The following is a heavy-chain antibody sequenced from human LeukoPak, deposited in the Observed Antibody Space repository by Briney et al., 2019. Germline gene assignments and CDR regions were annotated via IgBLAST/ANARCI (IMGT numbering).Heavy chain of an antibody. CDR2: INSDTNIT. Sequence: GSPRPPWFTSGFRLRSFSMNLVRQGPGKGLEWVSHINSDTNITPYTASVSGRFTISRDNANNSLYLHVNSLRDEDTAVYYCVRDHDWSFDLWGQGALVTVSS. CDR3: VRDHDWSFDL. CDR1: GFRLRSFS. V-gene: IGHV3-48*02. D-gene: IGHD1-1*01. J-gene: IGHJ4*02.